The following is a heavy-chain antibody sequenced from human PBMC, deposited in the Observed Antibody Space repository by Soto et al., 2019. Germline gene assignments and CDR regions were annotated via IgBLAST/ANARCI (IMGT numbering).Heavy chain of an antibody. J-gene: IGHJ4*02. CDR1: GFTFSSYA. Sequence: PGGSLRLSCAASGFTFSSYAMHWVRQAPGKGLEYVSAISSNGGSTYYANSVKGRFTISRDNSKNTLYLQMGSLRAEDMAVYYCAREPFPHDSSGPPLDYWGQGTLVTSPQ. V-gene: IGHV3-64*01. D-gene: IGHD3-22*01. CDR3: AREPFPHDSSGPPLDY. CDR2: ISSNGGST.